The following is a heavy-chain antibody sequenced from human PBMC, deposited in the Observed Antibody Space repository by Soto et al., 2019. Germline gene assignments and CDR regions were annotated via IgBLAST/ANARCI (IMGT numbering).Heavy chain of an antibody. CDR3: ARHGKPGVGEWYFEF. CDR2: ISGSSGFI. J-gene: IGHJ4*02. CDR1: GFTFGGYT. D-gene: IGHD3-10*01. Sequence: EVQLVESGGGLVKPAGSLRLSCAASGFTFGGYTMNWVRQAPGKGLEWVSSISGSSGFIYYTESVKGRFAISRDNARNALYLQMNGLRAEDTAVYYCARHGKPGVGEWYFEFWGQGALVTVSS. V-gene: IGHV3-21*01.